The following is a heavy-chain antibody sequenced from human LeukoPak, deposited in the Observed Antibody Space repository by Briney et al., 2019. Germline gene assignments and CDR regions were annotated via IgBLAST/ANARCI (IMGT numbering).Heavy chain of an antibody. CDR2: IYYSGST. D-gene: IGHD3-22*01. CDR1: GGSIKSDDYY. CDR3: ASSHYYDSSGYYSIGVFDY. J-gene: IGHJ4*02. V-gene: IGHV4-61*08. Sequence: SETLSLTCIVSGGSIKSDDYYWSWIRQAPGKGLEWIGYIYYSGSTNYNPSPKSRVTISVDTSKNQFSLKLSSVTAADTAVYYCASSHYYDSSGYYSIGVFDYWGQGTLVTVSS.